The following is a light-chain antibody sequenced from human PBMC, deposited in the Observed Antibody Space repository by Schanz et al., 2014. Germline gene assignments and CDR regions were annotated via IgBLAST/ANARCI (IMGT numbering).Light chain of an antibody. V-gene: IGKV3-15*01. CDR3: QQYGSSPRT. J-gene: IGKJ1*01. CDR2: GAS. Sequence: EIVMTQSPATLSVSPGERATLSCRASQSVSSNLAWYQQKPGQAPRLLIYGASTRATGIPARFSGSGSGTEFTLTISSLQSEDFAVYYCQQYGSSPRTFGQGTTVEIK. CDR1: QSVSSN.